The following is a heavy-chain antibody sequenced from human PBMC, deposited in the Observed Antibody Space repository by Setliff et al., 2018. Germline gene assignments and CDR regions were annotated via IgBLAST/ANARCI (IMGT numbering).Heavy chain of an antibody. CDR3: AVSGINDPLSY. D-gene: IGHD2-15*01. J-gene: IGHJ4*02. CDR2: IYSGGST. CDR1: GFTVSSNY. V-gene: IGHV3-66*02. Sequence: GGSLRLSCAASGFTVSSNYMSWVRQAPGKGLEWVSVIYSGGSTYYADSVKGRFTISRDNSKNTLYLQMNSLRAEDTAVYYCAVSGINDPLSYWGQGTLVTVSS.